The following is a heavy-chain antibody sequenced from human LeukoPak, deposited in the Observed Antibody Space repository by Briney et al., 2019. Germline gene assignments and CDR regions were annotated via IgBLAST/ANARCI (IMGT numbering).Heavy chain of an antibody. CDR2: INTDGSST. CDR3: ARVKVGSWDWFDP. J-gene: IGHJ5*02. V-gene: IGHV3-74*01. Sequence: GGSLRLSCAASGFTCSSYWMHWVRQAPGKGLVWVSRINTDGSSTSYADSVKGRFTISRDNAKNTAYLQMNSLRAEDTAVYYCARVKVGSWDWFDPWGQGTLVTVSS. D-gene: IGHD1-26*01. CDR1: GFTCSSYW.